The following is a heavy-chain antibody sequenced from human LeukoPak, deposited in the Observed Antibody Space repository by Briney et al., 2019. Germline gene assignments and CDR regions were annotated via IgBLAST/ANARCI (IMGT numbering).Heavy chain of an antibody. CDR2: IIPIFGTA. Sequence: ASVKVSCKASGGTFSSYAISWVRQAPGQGLEWMGGIIPIFGTANYAQKFQGRVTITADESTSTAYMKLSSLRSEDTAVYYCAREGSSWSHYFDYWGQGTLVTVSS. CDR3: AREGSSWSHYFDY. D-gene: IGHD6-13*01. V-gene: IGHV1-69*01. J-gene: IGHJ4*02. CDR1: GGTFSSYA.